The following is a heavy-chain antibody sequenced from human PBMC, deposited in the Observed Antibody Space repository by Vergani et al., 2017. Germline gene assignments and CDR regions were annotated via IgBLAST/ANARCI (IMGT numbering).Heavy chain of an antibody. J-gene: IGHJ4*02. CDR3: ARGPSSIAVRPLPGRFDY. CDR1: GGSFSGYY. CDR2: INHSGST. D-gene: IGHD6-6*01. V-gene: IGHV4-34*01. Sequence: QVQLQQWGAGLLKPSETLSLTCAVYGGSFSGYYWSWIRQPPGKGLEWIGEINHSGSTNYNPSLKSRVTISVDTSKNQFSLKLSSVTAADTAVYYCARGPSSIAVRPLPGRFDYWGQGTLVTVSS.